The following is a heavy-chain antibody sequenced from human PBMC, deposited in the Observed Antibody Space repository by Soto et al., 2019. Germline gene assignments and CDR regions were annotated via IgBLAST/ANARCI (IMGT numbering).Heavy chain of an antibody. CDR2: ISGSGRST. Sequence: GGSLRLSCAASGFTFSSYGMSWVRQAPGKGLEWVSTISGSGRSTYYTDSVKGRLTISRDNSKNTLYLQMNSLRVEDTAVYYCAKGAPLGPTWDNWFDPWGQGTLVTVSS. V-gene: IGHV3-23*01. D-gene: IGHD1-26*01. CDR1: GFTFSSYG. J-gene: IGHJ5*02. CDR3: AKGAPLGPTWDNWFDP.